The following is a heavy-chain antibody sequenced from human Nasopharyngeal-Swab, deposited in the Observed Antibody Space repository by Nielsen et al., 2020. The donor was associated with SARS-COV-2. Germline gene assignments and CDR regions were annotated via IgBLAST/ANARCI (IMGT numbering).Heavy chain of an antibody. J-gene: IGHJ4*02. Sequence: SETLSLTCTVSGGSISSDYWSWIRQPPEKGLEWIGYIHYSGSTYYNPSLKSRVTISVDTSKNQFSLKLSSVTAADTAVYYCARGGYSSGWVVYWGQGTLVTVSS. CDR1: GGSISSDY. CDR2: IHYSGST. V-gene: IGHV4-59*08. D-gene: IGHD6-19*01. CDR3: ARGGYSSGWVVY.